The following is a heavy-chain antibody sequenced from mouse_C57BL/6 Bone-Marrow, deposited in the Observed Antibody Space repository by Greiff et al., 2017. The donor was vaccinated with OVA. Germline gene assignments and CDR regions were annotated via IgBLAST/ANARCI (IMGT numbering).Heavy chain of an antibody. J-gene: IGHJ2*01. V-gene: IGHV3-6*01. CDR1: GYSITSCYY. Sequence: EVKLLESGPGLVKPSQSLSLTCSVPGYSITSCYYWNWIRQFPGNKLEWMGYISYDGSNNYNPSLKNRISITRDTSKNQFFLKLNSVTTEDTATYYCARDYDYRFDYWGQGTTLTVSS. CDR2: ISYDGSN. CDR3: ARDYDYRFDY. D-gene: IGHD2-4*01.